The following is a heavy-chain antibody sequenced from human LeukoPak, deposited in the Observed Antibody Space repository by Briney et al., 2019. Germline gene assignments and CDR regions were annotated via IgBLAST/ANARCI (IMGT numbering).Heavy chain of an antibody. CDR2: IYYSGST. J-gene: IGHJ4*02. V-gene: IGHV4-59*11. CDR3: ARERTTYFDY. Sequence: SETLSLTCTVSGGSISSHYWGWIRQPPGKGLEWIGYIYYSGSTNYNPSLKSRVTISVDTSKNQFSLKLSSVTAADTAVYYCARERTTYFDYWGQGTLVTVSS. CDR1: GGSISSHY. D-gene: IGHD1/OR15-1a*01.